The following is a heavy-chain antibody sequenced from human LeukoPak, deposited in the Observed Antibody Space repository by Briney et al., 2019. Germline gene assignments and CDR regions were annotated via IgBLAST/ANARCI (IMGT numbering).Heavy chain of an antibody. V-gene: IGHV3-48*04. J-gene: IGHJ4*02. CDR2: ISSSGSTI. D-gene: IGHD6-19*01. CDR3: ARSSGWHFDFDY. Sequence: GSLRLSCAASGFTFSSYWMSWVRQAPGKGLEWVSYISSSGSTIYYADSVKGRFTISRDNAKNSLYLQMNSLRAEDTAVYYCARSSGWHFDFDYWGQETLVTVSS. CDR1: GFTFSSYW.